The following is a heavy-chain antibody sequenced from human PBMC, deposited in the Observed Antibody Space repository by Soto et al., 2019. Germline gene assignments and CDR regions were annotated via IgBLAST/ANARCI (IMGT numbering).Heavy chain of an antibody. CDR2: ISYDGSNK. D-gene: IGHD3-22*01. CDR1: GFTFTDYD. V-gene: IGHV3-30*18. CDR3: VKDTYYHDSSGYYVFDY. Sequence: PGGSLRLSCADSGFTFTDYDMHWVRQAPGKGLEWVAVISYDGSNKNYADSVKGRFTISRDNSKNTLYLQMNSLRAEDTAVYYCVKDTYYHDSSGYYVFDYWGQGTLVTVSS. J-gene: IGHJ4*02.